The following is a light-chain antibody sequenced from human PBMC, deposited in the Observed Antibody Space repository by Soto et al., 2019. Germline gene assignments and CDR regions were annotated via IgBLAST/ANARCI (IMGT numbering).Light chain of an antibody. CDR1: DSLGKT. Sequence: EIVLTQSPATLSLSPGDRATLSCRASDSLGKTLAWYQQKPGQAPRLLIYDVFKRVTGIPARFSGSGSGTDFTLTISSLDPEDFAVYFCQQRNTWPLTFGGGTKVEIK. CDR3: QQRNTWPLT. V-gene: IGKV3-11*01. J-gene: IGKJ4*01. CDR2: DVF.